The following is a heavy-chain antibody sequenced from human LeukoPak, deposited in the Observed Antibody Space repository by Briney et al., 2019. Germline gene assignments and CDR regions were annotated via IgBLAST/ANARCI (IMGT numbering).Heavy chain of an antibody. D-gene: IGHD3-3*01. CDR1: GFTFSSYA. V-gene: IGHV3-23*01. J-gene: IGHJ6*03. Sequence: PGGSLRLSCAASGFTFSSYAMSWVRQAPGKGLEWVSAISGSGGSTYYADSVKGRFTISRDNSKNTLYLQMNSLRAEDTAVYYCAKYLEADYYYYMDVWGKGTTVTVSS. CDR3: AKYLEADYYYYMDV. CDR2: ISGSGGST.